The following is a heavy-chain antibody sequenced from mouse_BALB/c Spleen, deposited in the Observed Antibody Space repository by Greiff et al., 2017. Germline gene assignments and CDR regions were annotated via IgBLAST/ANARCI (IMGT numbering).Heavy chain of an antibody. CDR3: AGDDYDPVAY. J-gene: IGHJ3*01. CDR1: GDSITSGY. Sequence: EVKLLESGPSLVKPSQTLSLTCSVTGDSITSGYWNWIRKFPGNKLEYMGYISYSGSTYYNPSLKSRISITRDTSKNQYYLQLNSVTTEDTATYYCAGDDYDPVAYWGQGTLVTVSA. D-gene: IGHD2-4*01. CDR2: ISYSGST. V-gene: IGHV3-8*02.